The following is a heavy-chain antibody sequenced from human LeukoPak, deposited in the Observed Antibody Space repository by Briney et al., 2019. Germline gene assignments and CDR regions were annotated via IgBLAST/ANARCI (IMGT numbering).Heavy chain of an antibody. D-gene: IGHD3-9*01. V-gene: IGHV4-38-2*01. J-gene: IGHJ3*02. Sequence: PSETLSLTCAVSGYSISSGYYWSWIRQPPGKGLEWIGSIYHSGSTYYNPSLKSRVTISVDTSKNQFSLKLSSVTAADTAVYYCARRDYDILTGYSTDAFDIWGQGTMVTVSS. CDR1: GYSISSGYY. CDR3: ARRDYDILTGYSTDAFDI. CDR2: IYHSGST.